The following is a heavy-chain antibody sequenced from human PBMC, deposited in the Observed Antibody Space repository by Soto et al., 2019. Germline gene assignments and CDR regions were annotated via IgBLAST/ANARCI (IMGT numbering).Heavy chain of an antibody. CDR1: GTIFSSYT. V-gene: IGHV1-69*08. J-gene: IGHJ6*02. CDR3: ARGLGGRMDD. D-gene: IGHD3-16*01. CDR2: IIPILGET. Sequence: QVQLVQSGAEVKKPGSSVRVSCKASGTIFSSYTISWVRQAPGQGLEWMGRIIPILGETNSAQKFQGRVTLTADKSTNTAYMELNGLRLKDTALYFCARGLGGRMDDWGQGTTVTVSS.